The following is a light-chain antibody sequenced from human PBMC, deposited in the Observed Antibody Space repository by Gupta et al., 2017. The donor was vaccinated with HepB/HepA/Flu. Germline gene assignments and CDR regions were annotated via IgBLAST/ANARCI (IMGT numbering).Light chain of an antibody. CDR2: GAS. J-gene: IGKJ4*01. V-gene: IGKV3-20*01. Sequence: EIVLTPSSGTLSLSPGERATLSCRASQSVSNSYLGRYQQKPGQAPRLPNDGASSSPARIPDRFSGSRSGTYFTLTSRTLAPRCCTVYFFQREGYSSGLSFGGGAKVEIK. CDR1: QSVSNSY. CDR3: QREGYSSGLS.